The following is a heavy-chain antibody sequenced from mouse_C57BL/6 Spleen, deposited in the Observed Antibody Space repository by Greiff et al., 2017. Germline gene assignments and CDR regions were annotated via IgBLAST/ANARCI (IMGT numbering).Heavy chain of an antibody. CDR2: IYPGDGDT. V-gene: IGHV1-80*01. CDR3: ARWGYHSSSLCDY. Sequence: VQLQQSGAELVKPGASVKISCKASGYAFSSYWMNWVKQRPGKGLEWIGQIYPGDGDTNYNGKFKGKATLTADKSSSTAYMQLSSLTSEDSAVYFCARWGYHSSSLCDYWGQGTTLTVSS. J-gene: IGHJ2*01. CDR1: GYAFSSYW. D-gene: IGHD1-1*01.